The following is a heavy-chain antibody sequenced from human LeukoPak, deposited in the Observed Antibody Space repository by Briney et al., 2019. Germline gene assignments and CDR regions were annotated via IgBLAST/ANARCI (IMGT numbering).Heavy chain of an antibody. Sequence: WSLRLSSVASGFIFYEYAMHWVRHVPEEGLEWVSGITWNSGRIDFADSVKGRFTISRDNAKNSLYLQMNSLRAEDTALYYCAKGNGYSIGRDPFDIWGQGTMVTVSS. V-gene: IGHV3-9*01. CDR3: AKGNGYSIGRDPFDI. CDR1: GFIFYEYA. D-gene: IGHD5-24*01. CDR2: ITWNSGRI. J-gene: IGHJ3*02.